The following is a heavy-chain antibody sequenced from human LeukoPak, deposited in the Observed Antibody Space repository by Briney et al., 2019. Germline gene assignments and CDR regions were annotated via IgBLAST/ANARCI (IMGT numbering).Heavy chain of an antibody. CDR2: MNPNSGNT. Sequence: GASVTVSCTASGYIFTSYDINWVRQATGQGLEWMGWMNPNSGNTDYAQKFQGRVTMTTNTSISTAYMELSSLRSEDTAVYYCARPISGYYYAFDYWGQGTLVTVSS. V-gene: IGHV1-8*01. CDR3: ARPISGYYYAFDY. CDR1: GYIFTSYD. J-gene: IGHJ4*02. D-gene: IGHD3-22*01.